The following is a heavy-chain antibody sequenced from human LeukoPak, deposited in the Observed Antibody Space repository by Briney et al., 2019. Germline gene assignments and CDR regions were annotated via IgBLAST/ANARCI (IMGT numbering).Heavy chain of an antibody. J-gene: IGHJ4*02. Sequence: GGSLRLSCAASRFTFSSYASSWVRQAPGKGLEWVSAISGSGGSTYYADSVKGRFTISRDNSKNTLHLQMNSLRAEDTAVYYCAKIYYYDSSGYETGDYWGQGTLVTVSS. V-gene: IGHV3-23*01. CDR2: ISGSGGST. CDR1: RFTFSSYA. CDR3: AKIYYYDSSGYETGDY. D-gene: IGHD3-22*01.